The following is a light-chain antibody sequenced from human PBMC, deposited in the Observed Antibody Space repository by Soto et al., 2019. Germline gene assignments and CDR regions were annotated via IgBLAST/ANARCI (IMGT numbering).Light chain of an antibody. CDR1: LSVSNY. Sequence: EIVLTQSPGTLSLSPGERATLSCRASLSVSNYLAWYQQKPGQAPRLLIYGASSRATGIPDRFSGSGSGTDFTLTISRLEPEDFAVYYCQQYNTSPVTFGPGTKVDIK. CDR2: GAS. V-gene: IGKV3-20*01. J-gene: IGKJ3*01. CDR3: QQYNTSPVT.